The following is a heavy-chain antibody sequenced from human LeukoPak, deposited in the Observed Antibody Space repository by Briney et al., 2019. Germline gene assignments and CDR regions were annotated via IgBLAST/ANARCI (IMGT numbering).Heavy chain of an antibody. CDR2: ILPIFGIA. Sequence: SVKLSCKASGGTFSSCAISWVRQDPGQGLEWLERILPIFGIANYAQKFQGRVTITADKSTSTAYMELSSLRSEDTAVYYCARAPVLGGWQQFDYWGQGTLVTVSS. D-gene: IGHD6-19*01. CDR3: ARAPVLGGWQQFDY. CDR1: GGTFSSCA. J-gene: IGHJ4*02. V-gene: IGHV1-69*04.